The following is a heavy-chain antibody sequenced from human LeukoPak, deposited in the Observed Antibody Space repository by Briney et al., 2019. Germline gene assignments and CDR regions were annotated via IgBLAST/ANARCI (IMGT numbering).Heavy chain of an antibody. V-gene: IGHV3-74*01. CDR1: GFTFSSYW. Sequence: GGSLRLSCAASGFTFSSYWMHWVRQAPGKGLVWVSRINSDGSSTSYADSVKGRFTISRDNSKNTLYLRMNTLRAEDTATYYCAKDQAAAVLLLLPGRFDYWGQGTLVTVSS. D-gene: IGHD3-22*01. J-gene: IGHJ4*02. CDR3: AKDQAAAVLLLLPGRFDY. CDR2: INSDGSST.